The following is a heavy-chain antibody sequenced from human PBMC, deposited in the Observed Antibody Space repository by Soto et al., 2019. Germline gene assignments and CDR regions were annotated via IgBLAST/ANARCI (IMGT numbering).Heavy chain of an antibody. J-gene: IGHJ4*02. CDR1: GFTVSSNY. D-gene: IGHD3-3*01. CDR2: IYSGGST. V-gene: IGHV3-66*01. CDR3: ARVLGFGGYYLFDY. Sequence: GGSLRLSCAASGFTVSSNYMSWVRQAPGKGLEWVSVIYSGGSTYYADSVKGRFTISRDNSKNTLYLQMNSLRAEDTAVYYCARVLGFGGYYLFDYWGQGTLVTVSS.